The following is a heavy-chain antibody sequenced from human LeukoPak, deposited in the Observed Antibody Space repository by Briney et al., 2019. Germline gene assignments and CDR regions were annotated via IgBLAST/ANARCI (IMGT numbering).Heavy chain of an antibody. J-gene: IGHJ4*02. CDR2: IIPILGIA. D-gene: IGHD3-16*01. V-gene: IGHV1-69*04. Sequence: SVKVSCKASGGTFSSYAISWVRQAPGQGLESMGRIIPILGIANYAQKFQGRVTITADKSTSTAYMELSSLRSEDTAVYYCARGIYDYVWGRIDYWGQGTLVTVSS. CDR1: GGTFSSYA. CDR3: ARGIYDYVWGRIDY.